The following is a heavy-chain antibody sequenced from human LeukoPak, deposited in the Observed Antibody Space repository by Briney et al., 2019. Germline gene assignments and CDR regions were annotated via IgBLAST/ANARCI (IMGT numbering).Heavy chain of an antibody. D-gene: IGHD2-15*01. J-gene: IGHJ4*02. CDR3: AREVRIGEFGY. V-gene: IGHV1-2*02. CDR2: INPNSGGT. CDR1: GYTFARYS. Sequence: ASVKVSCKTSGYTFARYSIHWVRQAPGQGLEWMGWINPNSGGTDYAQKFQGRVTMTLDTSISTAHMEMDRLRSDDTAVYYCAREVRIGEFGYWGQGTLVTVSS.